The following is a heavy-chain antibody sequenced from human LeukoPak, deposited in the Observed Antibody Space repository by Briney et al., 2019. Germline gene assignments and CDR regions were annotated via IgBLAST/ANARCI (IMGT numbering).Heavy chain of an antibody. CDR2: ISYDGSNK. J-gene: IGHJ6*03. V-gene: IGHV3-30*03. D-gene: IGHD3-22*01. CDR3: ARDSYYYDSSGLRPYYMDV. Sequence: GGSLRLSCAASGFTFSSYWMHWVRQAPGRGLEWVAVISYDGSNKYYADSVKGRFTISRDNSKNTLYLQMNSLRAEDTAVYYCARDSYYYDSSGLRPYYMDVWGKGTTVTVSS. CDR1: GFTFSSYW.